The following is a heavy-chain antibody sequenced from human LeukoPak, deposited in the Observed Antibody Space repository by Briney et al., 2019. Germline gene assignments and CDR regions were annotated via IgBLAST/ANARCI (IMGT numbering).Heavy chain of an antibody. J-gene: IGHJ4*02. CDR2: ISSSGSTI. CDR3: ARVVRGYYDSSGYFQTDDTVDY. Sequence: GGSLRLSCAASGFTFSSYEMNWVRQAPGKGLEWVSYISSSGSTIYYADSVKGRFTISRDNAKNSLYLQMNSLRAEDTAVYYCARVVRGYYDSSGYFQTDDTVDYWGQGTPVTVSS. D-gene: IGHD3-22*01. CDR1: GFTFSSYE. V-gene: IGHV3-48*03.